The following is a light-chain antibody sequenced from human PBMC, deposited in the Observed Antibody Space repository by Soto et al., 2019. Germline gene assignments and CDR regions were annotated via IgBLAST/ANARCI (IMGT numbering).Light chain of an antibody. CDR3: QQSYSTPIT. Sequence: DIQMTQSPSTLSASVGDRVTITCRASQSIRSWLAWYQQKPGKAPKVLIYDASSLESGVPSRFSGSGSGTEFTLTISSLQPDDSATYYCQQSYSTPITFGQGTRLEIK. V-gene: IGKV1-5*01. CDR1: QSIRSW. J-gene: IGKJ5*01. CDR2: DAS.